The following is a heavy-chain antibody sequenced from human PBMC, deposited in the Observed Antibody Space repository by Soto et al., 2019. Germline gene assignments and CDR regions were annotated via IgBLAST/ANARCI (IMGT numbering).Heavy chain of an antibody. CDR2: INPKRGCT. D-gene: IGHD2-8*01. Sequence: AAVKVSFKASVYIFTDYHIHWVRQSPGQGLEWLGLINPKRGCTSTAQKFQGWSTMTTDRSIITASMELTRMTSDDTAIYYCARGDSTDCSNGVCSFVYNQDMDGWGQGTTVTFSS. CDR3: ARGDSTDCSNGVCSFVYNQDMDG. J-gene: IGHJ6*02. V-gene: IGHV1-2*04. CDR1: VYIFTDYH.